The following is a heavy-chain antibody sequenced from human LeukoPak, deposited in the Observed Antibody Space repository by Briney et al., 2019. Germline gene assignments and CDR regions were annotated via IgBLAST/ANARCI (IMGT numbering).Heavy chain of an antibody. CDR1: GFTFSGSA. CDR3: ASRPNPSSHLEVGLDYMDV. CDR2: IRSKANSYAT. Sequence: GGSLRLSCASSGFTFSGSAMHWVRQASGKGLEWVGRIRSKANSYATAYAASVKGRFTISRDDSKNTAYLQMNSLKTEDTAVYYCASRPNPSSHLEVGLDYMDVWGKGTTVTVSS. D-gene: IGHD6-6*01. V-gene: IGHV3-73*01. J-gene: IGHJ6*03.